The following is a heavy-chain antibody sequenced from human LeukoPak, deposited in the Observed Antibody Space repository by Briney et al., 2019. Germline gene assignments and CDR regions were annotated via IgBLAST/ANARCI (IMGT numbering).Heavy chain of an antibody. J-gene: IGHJ4*02. V-gene: IGHV4-34*01. CDR2: INHSGST. Sequence: KPSETLSLTCAVYGGSFSGYYWSWIRQPPGEGLEWIGEINHSGSTNYNPSLKSRVTISVDTSKNQFSLKLSSVTAADTAVYYCARGREGYSYAVDYWGQGNLVTVSS. CDR3: ARGREGYSYAVDY. D-gene: IGHD5-18*01. CDR1: GGSFSGYY.